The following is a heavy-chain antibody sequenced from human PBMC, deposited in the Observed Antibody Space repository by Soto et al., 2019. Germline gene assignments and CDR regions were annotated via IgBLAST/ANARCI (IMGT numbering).Heavy chain of an antibody. D-gene: IGHD3-3*01. Sequence: EVQLLESGGGLVQPGGSLRLSCAASGFTFSSYAMSWVRQAPGKGLEWVSAISGSGGSTYYADSVKGRFTISRDNSKNTCYLQRNRLRAAVTAVYYCAIDIAHGGAIGGVAVRGQGTTVTV. V-gene: IGHV3-23*01. CDR1: GFTFSSYA. CDR2: ISGSGGST. J-gene: IGHJ6*02. CDR3: AIDIAHGGAIGGVAV.